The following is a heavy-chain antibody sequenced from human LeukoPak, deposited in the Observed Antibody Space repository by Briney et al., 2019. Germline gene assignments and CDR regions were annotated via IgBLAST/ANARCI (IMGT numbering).Heavy chain of an antibody. CDR1: GGSISSYY. CDR3: ASLNSGWYVGSDY. V-gene: IGHV4-59*01. CDR2: IYYSGST. Sequence: SETLSLTCTVSGGSISSYYWSWIRQPPGKGLEWIGYIYYSGSTNYNPSLKSRVTISVDTSKNQFSLKLSSVTAADTAVYYCASLNSGWYVGSDYWGQGTLVTVSS. J-gene: IGHJ4*02. D-gene: IGHD6-19*01.